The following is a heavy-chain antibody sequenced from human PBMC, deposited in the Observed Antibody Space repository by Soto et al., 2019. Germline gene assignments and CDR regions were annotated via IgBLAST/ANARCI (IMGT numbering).Heavy chain of an antibody. D-gene: IGHD4-4*01. CDR1: GYRFNSFW. CDR3: ARSYDYSSHGLDV. Sequence: PGESLKISCQGSGYRFNSFWIAWVRQMPGKGLEWMGNIYPGDSDTRYSPSFQGRVTISVDKSISTAYVQWSSLKASDSGMYYCARSYDYSSHGLDVWGQGTKVTVSS. V-gene: IGHV5-51*01. J-gene: IGHJ6*02. CDR2: IYPGDSDT.